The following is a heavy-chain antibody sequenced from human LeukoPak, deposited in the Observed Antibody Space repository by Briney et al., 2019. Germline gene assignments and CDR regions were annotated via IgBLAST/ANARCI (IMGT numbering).Heavy chain of an antibody. D-gene: IGHD6-13*01. CDR1: GFTFSTYA. J-gene: IGHJ1*01. CDR3: AKVSHTSSWYEFQH. V-gene: IGHV3-23*01. CDR2: ISGTGAAA. Sequence: PGGSLRLSCAASGFTFSTYAMSWVRQAPGKGLEWVSGISGTGAAAYYADSVKGRFTISRDHSKNTLYPQMNSLRAEDSGVYFCAKVSHTSSWYEFQHWGQGTLVSVSS.